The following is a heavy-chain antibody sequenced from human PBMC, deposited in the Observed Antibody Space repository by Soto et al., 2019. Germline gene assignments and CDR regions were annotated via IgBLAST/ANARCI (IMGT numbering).Heavy chain of an antibody. Sequence: EVQVLESGGGLVQPGGSLRLSCAASGFTISSYVMSWVRQAPGKGLEWVSCISGGSTYYADSVKGRFTISRDNSKNTLSLQMNSLRAEDTAVYYCAKGWADYWGQGTLVTVSS. V-gene: IGHV3-23*01. J-gene: IGHJ4*02. D-gene: IGHD3-16*01. CDR1: GFTISSYV. CDR3: AKGWADY. CDR2: ISGGST.